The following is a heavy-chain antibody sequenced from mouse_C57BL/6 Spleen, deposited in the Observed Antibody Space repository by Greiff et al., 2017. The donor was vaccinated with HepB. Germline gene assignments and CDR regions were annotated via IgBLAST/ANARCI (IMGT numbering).Heavy chain of an antibody. CDR1: GFTFSDYY. Sequence: EVQLVESGGGLVQPGGSLKLSCAASGFTFSDYYMYWVRQTPEKRLEWVAYISNGGGSTYYPDTVKGRFTISRDNAKNTLYLQMSRLKSEDTAMYYCARLRLGRFDYWGQGTTLTVSS. J-gene: IGHJ2*01. D-gene: IGHD4-1*01. CDR2: ISNGGGST. CDR3: ARLRLGRFDY. V-gene: IGHV5-12*01.